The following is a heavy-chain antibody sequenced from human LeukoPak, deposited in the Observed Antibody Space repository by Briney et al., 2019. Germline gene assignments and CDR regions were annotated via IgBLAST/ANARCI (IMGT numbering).Heavy chain of an antibody. Sequence: GGSLRLSCAASGFTFSNYWVSWVRQAPGKGLEWVANIKQDGSEKFYVDSVKGRFTISRDNAKNSLYLQMNSLRAEDTAVYYCARNQLLSRYYFDYWGQGTLVTVSS. J-gene: IGHJ4*02. CDR1: GFTFSNYW. CDR2: IKQDGSEK. D-gene: IGHD2-2*01. V-gene: IGHV3-7*01. CDR3: ARNQLLSRYYFDY.